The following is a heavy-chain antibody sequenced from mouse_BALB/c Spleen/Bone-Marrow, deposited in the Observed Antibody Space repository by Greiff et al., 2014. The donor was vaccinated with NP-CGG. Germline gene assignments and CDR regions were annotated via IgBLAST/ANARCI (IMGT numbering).Heavy chain of an antibody. Sequence: QVQLKQSGAERVKPGTSVTLSCKASGYNFTSYWVNWVKLRPGQGLERIGDIYPVSASTNYNEKFRSKATLTVDTSSSTAYMQLSNLASDDSALYYCASGVYYAMDYWGQGTSVTVSS. CDR1: GYNFTSYW. CDR3: ASGVYYAMDY. J-gene: IGHJ4*01. V-gene: IGHV1-55*01. CDR2: IYPVSAST.